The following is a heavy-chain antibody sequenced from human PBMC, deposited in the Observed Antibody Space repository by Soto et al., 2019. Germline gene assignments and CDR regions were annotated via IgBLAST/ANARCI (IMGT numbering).Heavy chain of an antibody. CDR1: GLTLSNYA. CDR3: ARGQSTRGTAMAYGMDV. V-gene: IGHV3-30-3*01. CDR2: ISYDGSNK. D-gene: IGHD5-18*01. J-gene: IGHJ6*02. Sequence: QVQLVESGGGVVQPGRSLRLSCAASGLTLSNYAMHWVRQAPGKGLEWVAIISYDGSNKYYADSVKGRFTISRDNSKNXXYLQVNSLRAEDTAVYYCARGQSTRGTAMAYGMDVWGQGTTVTVSS.